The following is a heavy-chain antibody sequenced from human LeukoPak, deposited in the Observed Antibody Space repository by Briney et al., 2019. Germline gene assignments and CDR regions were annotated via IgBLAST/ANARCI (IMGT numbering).Heavy chain of an antibody. CDR2: ISSSSISI. CDR3: AKDEWELPYLNWFDP. Sequence: PGGSLRLSCAASGFTFSRYSMNWVRQAPGKGLEWVSSISSSSISIYYADSVKGRFTISRDNSKNTLYLQMNSLRAEDTAVYYCAKDEWELPYLNWFDPWGQGTLVTVSS. J-gene: IGHJ5*02. V-gene: IGHV3-21*04. D-gene: IGHD1-26*01. CDR1: GFTFSRYS.